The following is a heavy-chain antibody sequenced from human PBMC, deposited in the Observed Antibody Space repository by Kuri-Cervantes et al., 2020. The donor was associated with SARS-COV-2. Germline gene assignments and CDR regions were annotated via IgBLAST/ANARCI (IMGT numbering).Heavy chain of an antibody. V-gene: IGHV3-73*01. CDR2: IRSKANSYAT. CDR3: TTSSFDY. Sequence: GESLKISCAASGFTFSGSAMHWVRQASGKGLEWVGRIRSKANSYATAYAASVKGRFTISRDDLKNMVYLQMNSLKTEDTAVYYCTTSSFDYWGQGTLVTVSS. CDR1: GFTFSGSA. J-gene: IGHJ4*02.